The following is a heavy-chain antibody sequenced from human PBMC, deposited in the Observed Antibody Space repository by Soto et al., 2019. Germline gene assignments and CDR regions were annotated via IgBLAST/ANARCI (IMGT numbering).Heavy chain of an antibody. J-gene: IGHJ4*02. CDR1: GYTFTSYA. Sequence: QVQPVQSGAEVKKPGASVKVSCKASGYTFTSYAMHWVRQAPGQRLEWRGWINAGNGNTKYSQKFKGRVTITRDTCASTAYMELSSLRSEDTAVYYCARGDGYYYFDYWGQGTLVNVSS. CDR2: INAGNGNT. CDR3: ARGDGYYYFDY. V-gene: IGHV1-3*01. D-gene: IGHD3-22*01.